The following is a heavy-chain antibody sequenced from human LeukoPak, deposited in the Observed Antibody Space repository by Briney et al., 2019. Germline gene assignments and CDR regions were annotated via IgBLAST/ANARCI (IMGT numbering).Heavy chain of an antibody. J-gene: IGHJ4*02. CDR3: VRDRGDLYNSPYLDQ. V-gene: IGHV3-53*01. Sequence: ETLSLTCTVSGVSISRSNSYWGWIRQPPGKGLEWVSVIYSGGSTYSAASVKGRFTISRDTSKSTLYLQMDSLRAEDTAVYYCVRDRGDLYNSPYLDQWGQGTLVTVSS. D-gene: IGHD5-24*01. CDR2: IYSGGST. CDR1: GVSISRSNSY.